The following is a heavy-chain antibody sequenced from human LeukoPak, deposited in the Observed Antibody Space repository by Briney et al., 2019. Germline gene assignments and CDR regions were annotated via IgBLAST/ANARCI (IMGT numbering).Heavy chain of an antibody. D-gene: IGHD1-26*01. CDR2: IKQDGFEK. Sequence: PGGSLRLSCAASGFTFSSHWMSWVRQAPGKGLEWVANIKQDGFEKYHVDSAKGRFTISRDNAKNSLFLQMNSLRAEDTAVYYCARGGFYSGSYYYWGQGTLVTVSS. CDR1: GFTFSSHW. CDR3: ARGGFYSGSYYY. V-gene: IGHV3-7*01. J-gene: IGHJ4*02.